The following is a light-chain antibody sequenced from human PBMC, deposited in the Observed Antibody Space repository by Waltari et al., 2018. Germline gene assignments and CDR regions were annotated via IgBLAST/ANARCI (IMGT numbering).Light chain of an antibody. Sequence: SYEVTQPLSVSVALGQTAKLTCGGSTIGGTSVHWYQQKPGQAPVLVIYRDNNRPSGIPQRFFGSNSGNTATLTISRSQAGDEAEYYCQVWDSNTNVFGSGTRVTVL. J-gene: IGLJ6*01. CDR3: QVWDSNTNV. CDR2: RDN. CDR1: TIGGTS. V-gene: IGLV3-9*01.